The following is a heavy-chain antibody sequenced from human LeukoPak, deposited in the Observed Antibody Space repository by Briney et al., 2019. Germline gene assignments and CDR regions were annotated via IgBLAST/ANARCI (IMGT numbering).Heavy chain of an antibody. Sequence: GGSLRLSCAASGFTFNSYGMYWVRQAPGKGLEWVAVISYDGSKKYYADSVKGRFTISRDNSENTLYLQVNSLRAEDTALYYCAKDRRYNRGQYDTSDSSRRGLYYGMDVWGQGTTVTVSS. CDR2: ISYDGSKK. V-gene: IGHV3-30*18. J-gene: IGHJ6*02. CDR1: GFTFNSYG. D-gene: IGHD5-24*01. CDR3: AKDRRYNRGQYDTSDSSRRGLYYGMDV.